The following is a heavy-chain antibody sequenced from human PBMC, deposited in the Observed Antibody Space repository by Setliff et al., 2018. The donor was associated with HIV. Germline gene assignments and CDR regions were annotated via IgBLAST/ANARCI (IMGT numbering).Heavy chain of an antibody. J-gene: IGHJ6*04. CDR1: GYTFNTYY. Sequence: ASVKVSCKASGYTFNTYYIHWVRQAPGRGHEWIGRINPNSGGTNYAQRFQGRVTMTRDTSISTAYMEMTSLRSDDTAVYYCARGWATGANSSPLDVWGEGTTVTVSS. CDR3: ARGWATGANSSPLDV. V-gene: IGHV1-2*06. CDR2: INPNSGGT. D-gene: IGHD6-6*01.